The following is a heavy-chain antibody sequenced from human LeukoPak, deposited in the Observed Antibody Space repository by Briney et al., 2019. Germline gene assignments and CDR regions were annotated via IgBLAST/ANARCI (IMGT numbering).Heavy chain of an antibody. CDR1: GFTFSSYA. J-gene: IGHJ4*02. CDR2: ISGSGGST. D-gene: IGHD6-13*01. CDR3: AKDTSSSWFFDY. Sequence: GGSLRLSCAASGFTFSSYAMSWVRQAPGKGREGVSAISGSGGSTYYADSVKGRFTISRDNSKNTLYLQMNSLRAEDTAVYYCAKDTSSSWFFDYWGQGTLVTVSS. V-gene: IGHV3-23*01.